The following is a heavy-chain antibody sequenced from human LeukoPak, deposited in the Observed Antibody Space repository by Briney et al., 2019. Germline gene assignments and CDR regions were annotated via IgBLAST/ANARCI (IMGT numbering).Heavy chain of an antibody. V-gene: IGHV3-48*03. J-gene: IGHJ6*04. Sequence: PGGSLRLSCAASGFTFSSYEMNWVRQAPGKGLEWVSYISSSGSTIYYAGSVKGRFTISRDNAKNSLYLQMNSLRAEDTAVYYCARDRLLLWFGELSNYYYYGMDVWGKGTTVTVSS. CDR3: ARDRLLLWFGELSNYYYYGMDV. CDR2: ISSSGSTI. D-gene: IGHD3-10*01. CDR1: GFTFSSYE.